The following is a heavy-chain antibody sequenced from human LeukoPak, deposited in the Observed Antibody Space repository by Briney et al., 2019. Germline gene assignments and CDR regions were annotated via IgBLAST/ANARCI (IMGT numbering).Heavy chain of an antibody. Sequence: SETLSLTCTVSGGSISSYYWSWIRQPPGKGLEWIGYIYYSGSTNYNPSLKSRVTISVDTSKNQFSLKLSSVTAADTAVYYCARGRYCSGGSCYSPIFDYWGQGTLVTVSS. J-gene: IGHJ4*02. CDR2: IYYSGST. CDR1: GGSISSYY. CDR3: ARGRYCSGGSCYSPIFDY. V-gene: IGHV4-59*01. D-gene: IGHD2-15*01.